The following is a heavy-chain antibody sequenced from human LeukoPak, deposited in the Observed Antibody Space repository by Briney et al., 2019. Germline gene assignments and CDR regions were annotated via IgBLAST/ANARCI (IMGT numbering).Heavy chain of an antibody. CDR1: GGSISSGGYY. D-gene: IGHD4-17*01. V-gene: IGHV4-31*03. J-gene: IGHJ4*02. Sequence: PSETLSLTCTVSGGSISSGGYYWSWIRQHPGKGLEWIGYIYYSGSTYYNPSLKSRVTISVDTSKNQFSLKLSSVTAADTAVYYCARVGENGDLYYFDYWGQGTLVTVSS. CDR2: IYYSGST. CDR3: ARVGENGDLYYFDY.